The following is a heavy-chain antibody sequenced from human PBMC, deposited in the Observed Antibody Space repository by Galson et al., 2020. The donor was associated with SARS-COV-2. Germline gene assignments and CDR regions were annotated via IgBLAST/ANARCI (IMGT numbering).Heavy chain of an antibody. V-gene: IGHV2-70*01. J-gene: IGHJ6*01. CDR3: ARIRGIAVVGSLFFSKRTYYYDGMDV. Sequence: SGPTLVKPTQTLTLTCTFSGFSLPTSGMCVSWIRHPPEHALEWLALIDWDKDKYYSTSLKTRTTISKDTSKNQVVLTMTNMDPVDTATYYCARIRGIAVVGSLFFSKRTYYYDGMDVWGQGTTVTVSS. CDR2: IDWDKDK. CDR1: GFSLPTSGMC. D-gene: IGHD6-19*01.